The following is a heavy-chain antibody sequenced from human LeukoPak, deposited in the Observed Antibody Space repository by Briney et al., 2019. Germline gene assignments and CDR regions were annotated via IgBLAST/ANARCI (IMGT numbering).Heavy chain of an antibody. CDR2: INHSGST. Sequence: KPSETLSLTCAVYGGSFSGYYWSWIRQPPGKGLEWIGEINHSGSTNYNPSLKSRATISVDTSKNQFSLKLSSVTAADTAVFYCARGAGYCSSTSCWNWFDPWGQGTLVTVSS. CDR3: ARGAGYCSSTSCWNWFDP. V-gene: IGHV4-34*01. J-gene: IGHJ5*02. D-gene: IGHD2-2*01. CDR1: GGSFSGYY.